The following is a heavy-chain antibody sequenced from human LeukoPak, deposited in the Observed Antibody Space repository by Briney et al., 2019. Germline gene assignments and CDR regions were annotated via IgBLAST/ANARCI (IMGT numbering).Heavy chain of an antibody. CDR1: GGSISSSSYY. Sequence: SETLSLTCTVSGGSISSSSYYWGWIRQPPGKGLEWIGSIYYSGSTYYNPSLKSRVTISVDTSKNQFSLKLSSVTAADTAVYYCARVNSEYYYYYYYMDVWGKGTTVTVSS. CDR2: IYYSGST. CDR3: ARVNSEYYYYYYYMDV. D-gene: IGHD2/OR15-2a*01. V-gene: IGHV4-39*07. J-gene: IGHJ6*03.